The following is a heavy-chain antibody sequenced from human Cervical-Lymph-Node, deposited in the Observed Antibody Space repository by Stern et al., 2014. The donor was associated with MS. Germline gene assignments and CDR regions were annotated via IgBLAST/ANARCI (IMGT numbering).Heavy chain of an antibody. CDR1: GFSFSDFY. Sequence: VRLGESGGGLVKPGGSLRLSCAASGFSFSDFYMSWVRQAPGKGLEHLAYTDTSGSVIFYADSVKGRFTISRDNAKKSLYLQMNSLRVEDTAVYYCARAGRFPDYWGQGTLVTVSS. CDR2: TDTSGSVI. CDR3: ARAGRFPDY. D-gene: IGHD2-21*01. V-gene: IGHV3-11*01. J-gene: IGHJ4*02.